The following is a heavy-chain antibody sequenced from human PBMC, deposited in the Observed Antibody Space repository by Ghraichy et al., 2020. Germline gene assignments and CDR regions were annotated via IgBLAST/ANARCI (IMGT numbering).Heavy chain of an antibody. Sequence: GGSLRLSCAASGFTFSRNAMTWVRQAPGKGLEWVSAISGSGAGIYYADSVKGRFTISRDNSKNTLYLQMNSLRAEDTAVYYCAKNKPQVEPAVYDYWGQGTLVTVSS. V-gene: IGHV3-23*01. J-gene: IGHJ4*02. CDR3: AKNKPQVEPAVYDY. CDR1: GFTFSRNA. CDR2: ISGSGAGI. D-gene: IGHD2-2*01.